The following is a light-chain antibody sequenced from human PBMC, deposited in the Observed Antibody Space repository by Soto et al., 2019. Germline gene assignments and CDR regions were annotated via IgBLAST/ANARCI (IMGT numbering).Light chain of an antibody. J-gene: IGKJ5*01. CDR3: QQHYNTPIT. V-gene: IGKV4-1*01. CDR1: QSVFYSSKNKNF. CDR2: WAS. Sequence: IVMTQSPDPLTVSLGERATIHCKSSQSVFYSSKNKNFLTWHQQTPGQPPKLLIYWASTRESGVPDRFTGSGSGTDFTLTISSLQAEDVAVYYCQQHYNTPITFGQGTRLEIK.